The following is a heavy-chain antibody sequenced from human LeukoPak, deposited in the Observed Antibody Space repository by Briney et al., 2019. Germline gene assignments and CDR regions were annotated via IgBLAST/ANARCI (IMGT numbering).Heavy chain of an antibody. CDR3: VSRLVPGLS. J-gene: IGHJ4*02. Sequence: PGGSLRLSCAASGFTFSECWMTWVRQAPGKGLEWVANIKGDGSQTHYVDSVKGRFTISRDNAKNSVYLQMNSLRADDTAVYYCVSRLVPGLSWGQGILVIDSS. V-gene: IGHV3-7*01. CDR2: IKGDGSQT. CDR1: GFTFSECW. D-gene: IGHD3-16*01.